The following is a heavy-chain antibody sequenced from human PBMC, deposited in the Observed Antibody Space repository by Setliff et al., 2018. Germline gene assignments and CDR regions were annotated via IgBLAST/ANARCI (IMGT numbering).Heavy chain of an antibody. J-gene: IGHJ4*02. CDR1: GFTFSSYA. Sequence: GSLRLSCAASGFTFSSYAMHWVRQAPGKGLEWVAVISYDGSNKYYVDSVKGRFTISKDDSRNSLYLQMNSLRVEDTAVYYCARFYGAGLPAPRAYFDYWGQGTLVTVSS. V-gene: IGHV3-30-3*01. D-gene: IGHD6-19*01. CDR3: ARFYGAGLPAPRAYFDY. CDR2: ISYDGSNK.